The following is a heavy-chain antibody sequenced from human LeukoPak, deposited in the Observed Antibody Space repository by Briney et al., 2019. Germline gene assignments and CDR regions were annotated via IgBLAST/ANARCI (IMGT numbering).Heavy chain of an antibody. V-gene: IGHV1-3*02. CDR2: SNAGNGNT. Sequence: ASVKVSCKASGYTFTGYYIHWVRQAPGQRLEWMGWSNAGNGNTKYSQEFQGRVTITRDTSACTAYMELSSLRSEDMAVYYCARDRRLRYFDWLLCPTDSDYWGQGTLVTVSS. CDR1: GYTFTGYY. J-gene: IGHJ4*02. CDR3: ARDRRLRYFDWLLCPTDSDY. D-gene: IGHD3-9*01.